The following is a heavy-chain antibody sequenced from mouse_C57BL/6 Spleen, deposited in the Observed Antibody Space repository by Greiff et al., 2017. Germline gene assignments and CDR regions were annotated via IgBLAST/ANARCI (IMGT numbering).Heavy chain of an antibody. V-gene: IGHV1-80*01. Sequence: QVTLKESGAELVKPGASVKISCKASGYAFSSYWMNWVKQRPGKGLEWIGQIYPGDGDTYYNGKFKGKVTLTADKSSSTAYMKLSSLTSEDSAVYFCARSRGEIYYDYWGQGTTLTVSS. CDR2: IYPGDGDT. CDR3: ARSRGEIYYDY. J-gene: IGHJ2*01. CDR1: GYAFSSYW.